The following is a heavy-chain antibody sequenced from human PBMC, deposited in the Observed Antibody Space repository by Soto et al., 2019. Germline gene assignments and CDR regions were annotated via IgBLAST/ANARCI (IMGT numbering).Heavy chain of an antibody. Sequence: EVQLLESGGGLVQHGGSLRLSCAASGFTFSSYAMSWVRQAPGKGLEWVSAISGSGGSTYYADSVKGRFTISRDNSKNTLYLQMNSLRAEDTAVYYCAKDRKNTMVRGVINWFDPWGQGTLVTVSS. CDR1: GFTFSSYA. J-gene: IGHJ5*02. D-gene: IGHD3-10*01. V-gene: IGHV3-23*01. CDR2: ISGSGGST. CDR3: AKDRKNTMVRGVINWFDP.